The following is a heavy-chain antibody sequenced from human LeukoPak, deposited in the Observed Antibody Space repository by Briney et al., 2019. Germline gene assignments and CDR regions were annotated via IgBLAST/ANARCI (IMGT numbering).Heavy chain of an antibody. V-gene: IGHV3-23*01. J-gene: IGHJ4*02. CDR1: WFTFNSYA. CDR3: AKKTGDSSAWYFFDY. Sequence: GGSLRLSCGASWFTFNSYAMSWVRQAPGKGLEWVSAISGSGGSTYYAGSVKGRFTISRDNSKNTLYLQMNSLTAEDTAVYYGAKKTGDSSAWYFFDYWGQGTLVTVSS. D-gene: IGHD3-22*01. CDR2: ISGSGGST.